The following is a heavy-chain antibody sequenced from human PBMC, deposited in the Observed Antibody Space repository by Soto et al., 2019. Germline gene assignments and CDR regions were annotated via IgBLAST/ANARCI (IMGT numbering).Heavy chain of an antibody. CDR2: ISSSGNTI. CDR1: GFIFSDYY. V-gene: IGHV3-11*01. D-gene: IGHD3-3*01. Sequence: GGSLRLSCVASGFIFSDYYMSWIRQAPGKGLEWVSYISSSGNTIYYTDSVKGRFTISRDNAKNSLYLQMNSLRAEDTAVYYCARDTLRFLEWLPKVDVWGRGTTVTVSS. J-gene: IGHJ6*04. CDR3: ARDTLRFLEWLPKVDV.